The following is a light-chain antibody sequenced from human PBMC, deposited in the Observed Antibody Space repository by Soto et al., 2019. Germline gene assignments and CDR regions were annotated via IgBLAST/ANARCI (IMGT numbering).Light chain of an antibody. J-gene: IGKJ1*01. CDR3: QQYGSSQRT. CDR2: GAS. CDR1: QSVSSSY. Sequence: EIVLTQSPGTLSLSPGERATLSCRASQSVSSSYLAWYQQKPGQAPRLLIYGASSRATGIPDRFSGSGSGRYLTLTVSRLEPEDFAVHYCQQYGSSQRTVGQGTKVDIK. V-gene: IGKV3-20*01.